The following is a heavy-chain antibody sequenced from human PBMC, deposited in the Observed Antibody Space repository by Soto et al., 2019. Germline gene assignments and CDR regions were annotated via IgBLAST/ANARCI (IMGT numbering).Heavy chain of an antibody. J-gene: IGHJ6*02. V-gene: IGHV3-74*01. Sequence: GGSLRLSCAASGFTFSSYWMHWVRQAPGKGLVWVSRINSDGSSTSYADSVKGRFTISRDNAKNTLYLQMNSLRAEDTAVYYCARGYCSSTSCYTLLYYYGMDVWGQGTTVTVSS. CDR3: ARGYCSSTSCYTLLYYYGMDV. D-gene: IGHD2-2*02. CDR2: INSDGSST. CDR1: GFTFSSYW.